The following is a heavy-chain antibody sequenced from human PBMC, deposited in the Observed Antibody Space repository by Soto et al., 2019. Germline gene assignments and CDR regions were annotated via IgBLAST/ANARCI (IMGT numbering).Heavy chain of an antibody. CDR3: AKEIGDSNDYPLDY. CDR2: ISYDGSSK. D-gene: IGHD4-4*01. J-gene: IGHJ4*02. CDR1: GFTFSSLG. V-gene: IGHV3-30*18. Sequence: QVQLVESGGGVVQPGRSLRLSCAASGFTFSSLGMHWVHQAPGKGLEWVAIISYDGSSKYYADSVKGRFTISRDNSKNTLDLQLNSLRTEDTAVYYCAKEIGDSNDYPLDYWGQGTLVTVSS.